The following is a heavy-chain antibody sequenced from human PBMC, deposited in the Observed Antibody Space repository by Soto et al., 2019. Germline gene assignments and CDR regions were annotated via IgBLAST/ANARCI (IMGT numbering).Heavy chain of an antibody. CDR3: AKVATRGYSGYDYAPGDY. D-gene: IGHD5-12*01. Sequence: EVQLLESGGGLVQPGGSLRLSCAASGFTFSSYAMSWVRQAPGKGLEWVSAISGSGGSTYYADSVKGRFTISRDNSKNTLYLQMNSLRAEDTAVYYCAKVATRGYSGYDYAPGDYWGQGTLVTVSS. V-gene: IGHV3-23*01. CDR1: GFTFSSYA. J-gene: IGHJ4*02. CDR2: ISGSGGST.